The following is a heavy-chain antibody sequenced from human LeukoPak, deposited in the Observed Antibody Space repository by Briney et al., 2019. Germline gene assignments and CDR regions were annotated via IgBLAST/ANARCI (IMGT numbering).Heavy chain of an antibody. V-gene: IGHV1-69*04. Sequence: SVKVSYKASGGTFSSYAISWVRQAPGQGLEWMGRIIPILGIANYAQKFQGRVTITADKSTSTAYMELSSLRSEDTAVYYCARDFQEAGMDVWGQGTTVTVSS. CDR2: IIPILGIA. CDR3: ARDFQEAGMDV. CDR1: GGTFSSYA. D-gene: IGHD2/OR15-2a*01. J-gene: IGHJ6*02.